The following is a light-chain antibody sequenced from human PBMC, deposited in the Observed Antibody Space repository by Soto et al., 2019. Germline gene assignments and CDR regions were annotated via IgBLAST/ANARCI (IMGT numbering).Light chain of an antibody. CDR3: QQFNAYPRT. Sequence: DIQLTQSPSFLSASVGDRVTISCRASQGFSVYLAWYQQKPGKAPKLLIYGASTLQSGVPSRFSGSASGTEFTLTISSLQPEDFATYFCQQFNAYPRTFGGGTKLEIK. V-gene: IGKV1-9*01. CDR2: GAS. CDR1: QGFSVY. J-gene: IGKJ4*01.